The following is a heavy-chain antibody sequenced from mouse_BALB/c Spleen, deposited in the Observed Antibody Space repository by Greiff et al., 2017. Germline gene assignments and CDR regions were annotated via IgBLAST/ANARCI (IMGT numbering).Heavy chain of an antibody. V-gene: IGHV5-17*02. D-gene: IGHD2-14*01. CDR2: ISSGSSTI. CDR3: ARSGGTTVYYAMDY. J-gene: IGHJ4*01. Sequence: EVQGVESGGGLVQPGGSRKLSCAASGFTFSSFGMHWVRQAPEKGLEWVAYISSGSSTIYYADTVKGRFTISRDNPKNTLFLQMTSLWSEDTAMYYCARSGGTTVYYAMDYWGQGTSVTVSS. CDR1: GFTFSSFG.